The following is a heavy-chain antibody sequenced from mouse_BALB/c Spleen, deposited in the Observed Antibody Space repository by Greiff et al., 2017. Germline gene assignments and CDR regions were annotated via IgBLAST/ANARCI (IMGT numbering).Heavy chain of an antibody. CDR3: ARPYDYDDAMDY. V-gene: IGHV1S29*02. Sequence: VQLQQSGPELVKPGASVKISCKASGYTFTDYNMHWVKQSHGKSLEWIGYIYPYNGGTGYNQKFKSKATLTVDNSSSTAYMELRSLTSEDSAVYYCARPYDYDDAMDYWGQGTSVTVSS. J-gene: IGHJ4*01. CDR1: GYTFTDYN. D-gene: IGHD2-4*01. CDR2: IYPYNGGT.